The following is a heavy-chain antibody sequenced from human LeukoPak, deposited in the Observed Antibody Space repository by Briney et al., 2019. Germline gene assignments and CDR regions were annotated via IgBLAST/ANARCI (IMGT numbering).Heavy chain of an antibody. D-gene: IGHD2-15*01. J-gene: IGHJ4*02. V-gene: IGHV3-48*02. CDR2: ISSRSTI. Sequence: GGSLRLSCAASGFTFSSSGMNWVRQAPGKGLQWVSYISSRSTIYYADSVRGRFTISRDNAKNSLYLQMNNLRDEDTAVYYCARAYCSGGSCHEGYWGQGTLVTVSS. CDR3: ARAYCSGGSCHEGY. CDR1: GFTFSSSG.